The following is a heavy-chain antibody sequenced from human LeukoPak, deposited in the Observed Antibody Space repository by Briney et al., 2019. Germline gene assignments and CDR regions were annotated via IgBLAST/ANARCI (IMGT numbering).Heavy chain of an antibody. CDR2: INAYNGNT. J-gene: IGHJ4*02. Sequence: ASVKVSCKASGYTFTSYGISWVRQAPGQGLEWMGWINAYNGNTNYAQKLQGIVTMTTDTSTSTAYMELRSLRSDDTAVYYCARDPWATAVAGTDYFDYWGQGTLVTVSS. CDR1: GYTFTSYG. V-gene: IGHV1-18*01. CDR3: ARDPWATAVAGTDYFDY. D-gene: IGHD6-19*01.